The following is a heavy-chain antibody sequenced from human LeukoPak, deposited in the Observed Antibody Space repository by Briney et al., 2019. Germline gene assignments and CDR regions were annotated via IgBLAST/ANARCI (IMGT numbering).Heavy chain of an antibody. CDR3: ARGHSSSWDNWFDP. Sequence: PSETLFLTCTVSGGSISSYYWSWIRQPPGKGLEWIGYIYYSGSTNYNPSLKSRVTISVDTSKNQFSLKLSCVTAADTAVYYCARGHSSSWDNWFDPWGQGTLVTVSS. CDR2: IYYSGST. J-gene: IGHJ5*02. D-gene: IGHD6-13*01. CDR1: GGSISSYY. V-gene: IGHV4-59*01.